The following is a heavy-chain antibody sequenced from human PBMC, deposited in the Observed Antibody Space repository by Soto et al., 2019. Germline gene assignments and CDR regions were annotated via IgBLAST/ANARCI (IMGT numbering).Heavy chain of an antibody. J-gene: IGHJ5*02. CDR3: AKYHLSITGTNRELWFDP. CDR2: ISGSGGST. Sequence: GGSLRLSCAASGFTFSSYAMSWVRQAPGKGLEWVSAISGSGGSTYYADSVKGRFTISRDNSKNTLYLQMNSLRAEDTAVYYCAKYHLSITGTNRELWFDPWGQGTLVTVS. V-gene: IGHV3-23*01. CDR1: GFTFSSYA. D-gene: IGHD1-20*01.